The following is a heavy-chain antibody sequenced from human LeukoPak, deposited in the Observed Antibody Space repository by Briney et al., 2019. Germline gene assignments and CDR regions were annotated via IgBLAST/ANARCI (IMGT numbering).Heavy chain of an antibody. CDR1: GFTFSSYG. CDR2: ISYDGSNK. V-gene: IGHV3-30*18. CDR3: AKTPGVLMVYAVNFDY. J-gene: IGHJ4*02. D-gene: IGHD2-8*01. Sequence: GRSLRLSCAASGFTFSSYGMHWVRQAPGKGLEWVAVISYDGSNKYYADSVKGRFTISRDNSKNTLYLQMNSLRAEDTAVYYCAKTPGVLMVYAVNFDYWGQGTLVTVSS.